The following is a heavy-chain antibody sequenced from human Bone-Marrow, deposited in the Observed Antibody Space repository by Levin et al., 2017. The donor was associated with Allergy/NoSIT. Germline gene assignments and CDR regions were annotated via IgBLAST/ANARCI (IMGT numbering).Heavy chain of an antibody. D-gene: IGHD3-22*01. J-gene: IGHJ4*02. Sequence: ASETLSLTCTVSGVSISSGGYYWTWIRQHPGTGLEWIGYIYHSGSTYYNPSLKSRVTIPRDTSKNQFSLKLSSVTAADTALYYCARDDRGFGILDYWGPGTLVTVSS. V-gene: IGHV4-31*03. CDR2: IYHSGST. CDR1: GVSISSGGYY. CDR3: ARDDRGFGILDY.